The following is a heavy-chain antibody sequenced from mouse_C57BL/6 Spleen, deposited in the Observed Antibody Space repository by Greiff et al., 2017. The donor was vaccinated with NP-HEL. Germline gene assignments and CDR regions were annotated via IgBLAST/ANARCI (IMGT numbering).Heavy chain of an antibody. Sequence: QVQLQQSGAELARPGASVKMSCKASGYTFTSYTMHWVKQRPGQGLEWIGYINPSSGYTKYNQKFKDKATLTADKSSSTAYMQLSSLTSESSAVYDCAREGIYYSNSYFDMDYWGQGTSVTVSS. CDR1: GYTFTSYT. CDR2: INPSSGYT. J-gene: IGHJ4*01. V-gene: IGHV1-4*01. D-gene: IGHD2-5*01. CDR3: AREGIYYSNSYFDMDY.